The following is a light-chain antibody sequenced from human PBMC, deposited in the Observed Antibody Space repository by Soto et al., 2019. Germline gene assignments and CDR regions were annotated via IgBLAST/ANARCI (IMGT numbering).Light chain of an antibody. CDR2: AAS. CDR3: QQYYSYPYT. Sequence: DIQMTQSPSSLSASVGERVTITCRASQFIRNYLNWYQHKPGKAPKLLIYAASTLQSGVPSRFSGSGSGTDFTLTISCLQSEDFATYYCQQYYSYPYTFGQGTKLEIK. CDR1: QFIRNY. J-gene: IGKJ2*01. V-gene: IGKV1-39*01.